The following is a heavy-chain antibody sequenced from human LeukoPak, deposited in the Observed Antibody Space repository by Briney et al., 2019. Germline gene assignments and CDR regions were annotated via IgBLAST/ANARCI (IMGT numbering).Heavy chain of an antibody. CDR1: GGSISSYY. V-gene: IGHV4-59*01. CDR3: ARTSSGWYGNCPGQYYFDY. CDR2: IYYSGST. J-gene: IGHJ4*02. Sequence: SETLSLTCTVSGGSISSYYWSWIRQPPGKGLEWIGYIYYSGSTNYNPSLKSRVTISVDTSKNQFSLKLSSVTAADTAVYYCARTSSGWYGNCPGQYYFDYWGQGTLVTVSS. D-gene: IGHD6-19*01.